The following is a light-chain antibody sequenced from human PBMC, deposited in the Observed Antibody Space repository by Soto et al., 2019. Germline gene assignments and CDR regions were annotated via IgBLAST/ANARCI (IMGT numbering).Light chain of an antibody. V-gene: IGKV1-39*01. J-gene: IGKJ4*01. CDR2: GAS. CDR3: QQSYTSPVT. Sequence: DIQMTQSPSFLSGSVGDRVTITCRASQSIGKHLNWYQQKPGKAPNLLIYGASNLQSGVPSRFSGGGSGTDFTLTISSLQPEDFGTYYCQQSYTSPVTFGGGTKVDIK. CDR1: QSIGKH.